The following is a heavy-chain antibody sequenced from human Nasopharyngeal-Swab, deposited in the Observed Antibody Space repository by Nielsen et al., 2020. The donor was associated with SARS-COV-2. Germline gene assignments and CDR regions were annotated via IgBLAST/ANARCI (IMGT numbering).Heavy chain of an antibody. CDR3: ARARYSSSWYEYYYYYYGMDV. CDR2: INTNTGNP. J-gene: IGHJ6*02. CDR1: GYTFTSYA. D-gene: IGHD6-13*01. V-gene: IGHV7-4-1*02. Sequence: ASVKVSCKASGYTFTSYAMNWVRQAPGQGLEWMGWINTNTGNPTYARGFTGRFVFSLDTSVSTAYLQISSLKAEDTAVYYCARARYSSSWYEYYYYYYGMDVWGQGTTVTVSS.